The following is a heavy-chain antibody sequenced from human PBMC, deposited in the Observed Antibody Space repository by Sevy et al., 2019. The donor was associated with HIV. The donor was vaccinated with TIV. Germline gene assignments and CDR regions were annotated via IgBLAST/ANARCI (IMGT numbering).Heavy chain of an antibody. CDR2: IKSKTDGGTT. Sequence: GGSLRLSCAASGFTFSNAWMSWVRQAPGKGLEWVGHIKSKTDGGTTDYAAPVKGRFTISRDDSKNTLYLQMNSLKTEDTAVYYCSRGVEDYYYGMDVWGQGTTVTVSS. CDR3: SRGVEDYYYGMDV. CDR1: GFTFSNAW. J-gene: IGHJ6*02. V-gene: IGHV3-15*01. D-gene: IGHD2-21*01.